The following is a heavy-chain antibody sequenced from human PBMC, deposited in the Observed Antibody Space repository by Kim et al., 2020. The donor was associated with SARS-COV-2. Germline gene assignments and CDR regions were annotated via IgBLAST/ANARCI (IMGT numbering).Heavy chain of an antibody. V-gene: IGHV4-39*01. Sequence: SETLSLTCTVSGGSISSSSYYWGWIRQPPVKGLEWIGSIYYSGSTYYNPSLKSRVTISVDTSKNQFSLKLSSVTAADTAVYYCARRLVVVAHFDYWGQGTLVTVSS. CDR2: IYYSGST. D-gene: IGHD2-15*01. CDR3: ARRLVVVAHFDY. J-gene: IGHJ4*02. CDR1: GGSISSSSYY.